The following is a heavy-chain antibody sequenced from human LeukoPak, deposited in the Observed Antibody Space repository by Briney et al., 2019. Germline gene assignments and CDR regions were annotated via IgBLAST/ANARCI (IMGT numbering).Heavy chain of an antibody. J-gene: IGHJ4*02. CDR1: GITLSNYG. V-gene: IGHV3-23*01. CDR3: ARSVEMATIFAY. CDR2: VSDSGGST. Sequence: PGGSLRLSCAVSGITLSNYGMSWVRQAPGKGLEWVAGVSDSGGSTNYADSVKGRFTISRDNSKNTLYLQMNSLRAEDTAVYYCARSVEMATIFAYWGQGTLVTVSS. D-gene: IGHD5-24*01.